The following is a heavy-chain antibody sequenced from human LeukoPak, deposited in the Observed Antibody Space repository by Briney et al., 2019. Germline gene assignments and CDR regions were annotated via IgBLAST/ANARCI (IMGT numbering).Heavy chain of an antibody. CDR2: ISSSGSTI. J-gene: IGHJ4*02. CDR3: CSWDYDYYFDF. V-gene: IGHV3-48*03. D-gene: IGHD5-12*01. CDR1: GFTFSSYE. Sequence: GGSLRLSCAASGFTFSSYEMNWVRQAPGKGLEWVSYISSSGSTIYYADSVKGRFTISRDNAKNSLYLQMNSLRAEDTAVYYCCSWDYDYYFDFWGQGTLVTVSS.